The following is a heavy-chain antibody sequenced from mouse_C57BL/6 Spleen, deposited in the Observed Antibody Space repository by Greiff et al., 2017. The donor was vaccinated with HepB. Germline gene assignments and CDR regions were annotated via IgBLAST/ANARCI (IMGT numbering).Heavy chain of an antibody. CDR3: AGDYYGSSLHWCFDV. D-gene: IGHD1-1*01. Sequence: VQLQQSGPELVKPGASVKISCKASGYSFTDYNMNWVKQSNGKSLEWIGVINPNYGTTSYNQKFKGKATLTVDQSSSTAYMQHNSLTSEDSAVYYYAGDYYGSSLHWCFDVWGTGTTVTVSS. J-gene: IGHJ1*03. CDR2: INPNYGTT. V-gene: IGHV1-39*01. CDR1: GYSFTDYN.